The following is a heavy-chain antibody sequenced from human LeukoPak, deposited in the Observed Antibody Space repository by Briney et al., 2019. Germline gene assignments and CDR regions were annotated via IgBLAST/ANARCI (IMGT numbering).Heavy chain of an antibody. CDR3: ARYSSSST. D-gene: IGHD6-6*01. J-gene: IGHJ4*02. V-gene: IGHV3-30-3*01. CDR2: ISYDGSNK. Sequence: PGRSLSLSCAASGFTFSSYAMHWVRQAPGKGLEWVAVISYDGSNKYYADSVKGRFTISRDNSKNTLYLQMNSLRAEDTAVYYCARYSSSSTWGQGTLVTVSS. CDR1: GFTFSSYA.